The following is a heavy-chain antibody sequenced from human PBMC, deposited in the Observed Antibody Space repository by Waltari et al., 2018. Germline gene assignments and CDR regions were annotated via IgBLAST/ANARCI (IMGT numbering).Heavy chain of an antibody. CDR2: MTRDGRTI. CDR3: ARSVEGAFDV. CDR1: GFNFRVYS. J-gene: IGHJ3*01. Sequence: EVQLVESGGGLVQPGGSRRLSCAASGFNFRVYSMNWVRQAPGKGLEWVSYMTRDGRTIYYADSVEGRFTISRDNAKGSVYLQMNSLRAEDTAVYYCARSVEGAFDVWGQGTMVTVSS. V-gene: IGHV3-48*01.